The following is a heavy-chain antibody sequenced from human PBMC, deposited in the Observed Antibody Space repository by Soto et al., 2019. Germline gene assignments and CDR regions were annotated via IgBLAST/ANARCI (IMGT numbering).Heavy chain of an antibody. D-gene: IGHD4-17*01. V-gene: IGHV4-59*01. Sequence: SETLSLTCTVSGGPISSYYWSWIRQPPGKGLEWIGYIYYTGSTNYNPSLKSRVTISVDTSKNQFSLNLSSVTAADTAVYYCARDYGDCFDLWGQGTLVTVSS. CDR3: ARDYGDCFDL. CDR2: IYYTGST. J-gene: IGHJ4*02. CDR1: GGPISSYY.